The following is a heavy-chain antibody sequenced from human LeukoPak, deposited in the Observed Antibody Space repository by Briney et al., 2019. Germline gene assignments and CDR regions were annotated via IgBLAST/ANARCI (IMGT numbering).Heavy chain of an antibody. V-gene: IGHV1-46*01. D-gene: IGHD3-3*01. J-gene: IGHJ4*02. Sequence: EASVKVSCKASGYTFTSYYMHWVRQAPGQGLEWMGIINPSGGSTSYAQKFQGRVTMTRDMSTSTVYMELSSLRSEDTAVYYCARDADFWSGYYRRYFDYWGQGTLVTVSS. CDR2: INPSGGST. CDR3: ARDADFWSGYYRRYFDY. CDR1: GYTFTSYY.